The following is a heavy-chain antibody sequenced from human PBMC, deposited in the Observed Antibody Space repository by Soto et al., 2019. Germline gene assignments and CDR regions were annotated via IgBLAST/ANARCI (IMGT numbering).Heavy chain of an antibody. J-gene: IGHJ4*02. Sequence: QVQLVQSGAEVKNPGASVKVSCKTSGYTFTKYGVGWVRQAPGQGLEWMGWISGSSGNANYAEKVQRRITLTTDTSTSTAYIELRSLRSDDTAVYYCAREMAGLGGEYDYWGQGTLVTVSS. V-gene: IGHV1-18*01. D-gene: IGHD3-16*01. CDR3: AREMAGLGGEYDY. CDR2: ISGSSGNA. CDR1: GYTFTKYG.